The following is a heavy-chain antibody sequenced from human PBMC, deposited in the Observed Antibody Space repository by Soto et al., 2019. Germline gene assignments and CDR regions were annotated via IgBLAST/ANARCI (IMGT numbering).Heavy chain of an antibody. V-gene: IGHV4-34*01. CDR2: INHSRST. J-gene: IGHJ3*02. CDR3: AREYCSGGSCYNRRAFDI. CDR1: GGSFSGYY. Sequence: QVQLQQWGAGLLKPSETLSLTCAVYGGSFSGYYWSWIRQPPGKGLEWIGEINHSRSTNYNPSLKSRVTISVDTSKNQFSLKLSSVTAADTAVYYCAREYCSGGSCYNRRAFDIWGQGTMVTVSS. D-gene: IGHD2-15*01.